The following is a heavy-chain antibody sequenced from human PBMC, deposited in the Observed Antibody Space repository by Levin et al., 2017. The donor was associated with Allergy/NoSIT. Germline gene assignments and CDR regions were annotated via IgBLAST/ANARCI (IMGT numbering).Heavy chain of an antibody. J-gene: IGHJ4*02. CDR2: IYYSGST. Sequence: SQTLSLTCTVSGGSISSGDYYWSWIRQPPGKGLEWIGYIYYSGSTYYNPSLKSRVTISVDTSKNQFSLKLSSVTAADTAVYYCARERVYYGSGSYGATYFDYWGQGTLVTVSS. V-gene: IGHV4-30-4*01. CDR3: ARERVYYGSGSYGATYFDY. D-gene: IGHD3-10*01. CDR1: GGSISSGDYY.